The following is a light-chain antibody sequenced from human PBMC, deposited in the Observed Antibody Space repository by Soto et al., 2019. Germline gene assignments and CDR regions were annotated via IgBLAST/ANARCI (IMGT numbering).Light chain of an antibody. Sequence: EVVLTQSPATLSLSPGERATLSCRASESVRTFVDWYQQKPGQAPRLLIYGASNRAPGIPARFSGSGSGTDFTLTISNLEPEDFAVYYCQQHSHWPPWTFGQGTRVEI. CDR2: GAS. CDR3: QQHSHWPPWT. J-gene: IGKJ1*01. CDR1: ESVRTF. V-gene: IGKV3-11*01.